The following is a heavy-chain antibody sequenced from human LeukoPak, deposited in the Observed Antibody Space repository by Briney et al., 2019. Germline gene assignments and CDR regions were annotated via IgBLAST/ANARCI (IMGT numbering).Heavy chain of an antibody. J-gene: IGHJ4*02. CDR3: AREGLVATIDY. CDR2: IHTSGSI. D-gene: IGHD5-24*01. V-gene: IGHV4-61*02. Sequence: SETLSLTCTVSGGSISSGSNCWSWVRQPAGKGLERIGRIHTSGSINYHPSLKSRVTISVDTSKNQFCLKLSSVTAADTAVYYCAREGLVATIDYWGRGTLVTVSS. CDR1: GGSISSGSNC.